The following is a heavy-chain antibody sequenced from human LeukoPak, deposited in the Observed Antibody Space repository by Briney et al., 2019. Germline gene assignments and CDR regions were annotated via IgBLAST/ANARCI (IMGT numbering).Heavy chain of an antibody. D-gene: IGHD3-22*01. CDR1: GFTFSSYA. CDR2: ISGSSGST. CDR3: AKVMIVVAIGASDI. V-gene: IGHV3-23*01. J-gene: IGHJ3*02. Sequence: QTGGSLRLSCAASGFTFSSYAMSWVPQAPGKGLEWVSAISGSSGSTYYADSVKGRFTISRDNSKNTLYLQMNSLRAEDTAVYYCAKVMIVVAIGASDIWGQGTMVTVSS.